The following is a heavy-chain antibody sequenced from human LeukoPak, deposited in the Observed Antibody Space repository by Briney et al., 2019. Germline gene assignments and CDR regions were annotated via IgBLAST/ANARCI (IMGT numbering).Heavy chain of an antibody. CDR3: ARGAVAGTD. D-gene: IGHD6-19*01. CDR2: ISPSGGST. Sequence: ASVKVSCKASGYTFSNYYMHWVRQAPGQGLEWMGIISPSGGSTSYAQKLQGRVTMTTDTSTSTAYMELRSLRSDDTAVYYCARGAVAGTDWGQGTLVTVSS. CDR1: GYTFSNYY. V-gene: IGHV1-46*01. J-gene: IGHJ4*02.